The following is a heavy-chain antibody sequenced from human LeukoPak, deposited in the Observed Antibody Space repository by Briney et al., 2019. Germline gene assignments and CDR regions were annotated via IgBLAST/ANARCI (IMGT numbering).Heavy chain of an antibody. CDR3: AREGDFWFGIDY. CDR2: IYSGGST. J-gene: IGHJ4*02. Sequence: GGSLRLSCAASGFTVSSNYMIWVRQAPGKGLEWVSVIYSGGSTYYADSVKGRFTISRDNSKNTLYLQMNSLRAEDTAVYYCAREGDFWFGIDYWGQGTLVTVSS. CDR1: GFTVSSNY. V-gene: IGHV3-66*02. D-gene: IGHD3-3*01.